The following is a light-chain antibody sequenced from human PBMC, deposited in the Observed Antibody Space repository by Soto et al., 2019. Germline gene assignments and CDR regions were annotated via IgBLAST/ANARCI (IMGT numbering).Light chain of an antibody. CDR1: SSDVGTYDL. V-gene: IGLV2-23*02. J-gene: IGLJ1*01. CDR2: EVT. Sequence: QSALTQPASVSGSPGQSITISCTGASSDVGTYDLVSWYQQHPGKAPKLMIYEVTKRPSGVSARFSGSKSGNTASLTISGLQAEDEADYYCCSYAGSNTLYVFGAGTKLTVL. CDR3: CSYAGSNTLYV.